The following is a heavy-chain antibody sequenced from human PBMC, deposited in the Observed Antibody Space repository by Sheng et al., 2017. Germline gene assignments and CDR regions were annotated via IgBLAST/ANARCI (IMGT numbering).Heavy chain of an antibody. CDR3: ARKPHQGALDI. CDR1: GYTFTTYS. CDR2: ISTYNGDT. V-gene: IGHV1-18*01. Sequence: QVQLVQSGGDVKKPGASVKVSCKASGYTFTTYSITWVRQAPGQGLEWMGWISTYNGDTHYAQKVQDRVTLTTDTSTTTAYMELRSLSSDDTAVYYCARKPHQGALDIWGQGTVVTVSS. J-gene: IGHJ3*02.